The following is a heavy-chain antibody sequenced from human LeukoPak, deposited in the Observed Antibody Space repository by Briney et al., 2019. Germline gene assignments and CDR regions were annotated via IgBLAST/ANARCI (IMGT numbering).Heavy chain of an antibody. D-gene: IGHD3-10*01. J-gene: IGHJ4*02. CDR1: GGSISSHY. Sequence: SETLSLTCSVSGGSISSHYWSWIRQPPGKGLQWIGNIYTSGSTNYNPSLKSRVTISVDTSKNQFSLKLSSVTAADTAVYYCARHYYGSGSFDYWGQGTLVTVSS. V-gene: IGHV4-4*09. CDR3: ARHYYGSGSFDY. CDR2: IYTSGST.